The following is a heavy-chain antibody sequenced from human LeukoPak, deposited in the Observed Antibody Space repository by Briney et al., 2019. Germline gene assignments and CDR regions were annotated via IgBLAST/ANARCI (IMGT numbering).Heavy chain of an antibody. V-gene: IGHV4-59*01. D-gene: IGHD4-11*01. CDR1: GGSISSYY. CDR3: ARTTTTFDD. Sequence: SETLSLTCTVSGGSISSYYWSWIRQPPGKGLEWIGYVSDTGSTNYKSSLKSRVTISVDTSKNQCSLNLTSVTAADTAVYYCARTTTTFDDWGHGTLVIVSS. J-gene: IGHJ4*01. CDR2: VSDTGST.